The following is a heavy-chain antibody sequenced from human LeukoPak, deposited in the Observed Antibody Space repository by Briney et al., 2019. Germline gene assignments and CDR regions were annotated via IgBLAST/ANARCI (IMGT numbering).Heavy chain of an antibody. CDR1: GYTFTSYG. CDR3: ARGLAGYSSTPGAFDI. D-gene: IGHD6-13*01. V-gene: IGHV1-8*01. J-gene: IGHJ3*02. CDR2: MNPNSGNT. Sequence: ASVKVSCKASGYTFTSYGINWVRQATGQGLEWMGWMNPNSGNTGYAQKFQGRVTMTRNTSISTAYMELSSLRSEDTAVYYCARGLAGYSSTPGAFDIWGQGTMVTVSS.